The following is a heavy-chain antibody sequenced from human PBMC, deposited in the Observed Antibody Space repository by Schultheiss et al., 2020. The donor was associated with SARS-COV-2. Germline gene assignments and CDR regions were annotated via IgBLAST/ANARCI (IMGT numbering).Heavy chain of an antibody. J-gene: IGHJ6*02. D-gene: IGHD1-26*01. CDR1: GGSISSYY. Sequence: SETLSLTCTVSGGSISSYYWSWIRQPPGKGLEWIGYIYYSGSTNYNPSLKSRVTISVDTSKNQFSLKLSSVTAADTAVYYCARVKWEPYYYYGMDVWGQGTTVTVSS. CDR3: ARVKWEPYYYYGMDV. CDR2: IYYSGST. V-gene: IGHV4-59*01.